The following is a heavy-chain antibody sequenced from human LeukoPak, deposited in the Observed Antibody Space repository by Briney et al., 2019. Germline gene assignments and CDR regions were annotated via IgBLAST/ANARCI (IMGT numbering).Heavy chain of an antibody. CDR3: AKRTKSGWSTDAFDI. J-gene: IGHJ3*02. CDR1: GITFSSYA. V-gene: IGHV3-23*01. D-gene: IGHD6-19*01. Sequence: GGSLRLSCAASGITFSSYAMSWVRQAPGKGLEWVSSITGSGHSTYYADSVKGRFTISRDNSKNTLYLQMISLRAEDTAVYYCAKRTKSGWSTDAFDIWGQGTKVTVSS. CDR2: ITGSGHST.